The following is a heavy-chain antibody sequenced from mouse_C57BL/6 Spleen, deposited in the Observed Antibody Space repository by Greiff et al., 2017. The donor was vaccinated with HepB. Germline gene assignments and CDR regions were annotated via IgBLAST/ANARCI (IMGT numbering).Heavy chain of an antibody. CDR1: GYAFTNYL. Sequence: QVQLKQSGAELVRPGTSVKVSCKASGYAFTNYLIEWVKQRPGQGLEWIGVINPGSGGTNYNEKFKGTATLTADKSSSTAYMQLSSLTSEDSAVYFGARDYYGNAMDDWGQGTSVTVSS. V-gene: IGHV1-54*01. CDR3: ARDYYGNAMDD. CDR2: INPGSGGT. D-gene: IGHD1-1*01. J-gene: IGHJ4*01.